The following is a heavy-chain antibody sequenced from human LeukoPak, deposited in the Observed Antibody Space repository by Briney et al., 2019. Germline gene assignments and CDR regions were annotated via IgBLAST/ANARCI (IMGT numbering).Heavy chain of an antibody. Sequence: GGSLRLSCAASGFTVSSNYMGWVRRAPGKGLEWVSVLYSGGNTYYADSVKGRFTISRDNSKNTLYLQMNSLRAEDTAVYYCATSPATGNIYFDLWGRGTLVTVSS. V-gene: IGHV3-66*01. CDR2: LYSGGNT. D-gene: IGHD6-13*01. CDR1: GFTVSSNY. J-gene: IGHJ2*01. CDR3: ATSPATGNIYFDL.